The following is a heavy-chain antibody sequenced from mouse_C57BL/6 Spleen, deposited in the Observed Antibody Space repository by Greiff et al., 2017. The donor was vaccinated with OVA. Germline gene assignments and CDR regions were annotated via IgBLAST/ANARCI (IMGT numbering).Heavy chain of an antibody. J-gene: IGHJ4*01. CDR3: ARPRDYGAMDY. D-gene: IGHD3-1*01. CDR2: ISSGSSTI. CDR1: GFTFSDYG. Sequence: EVQVVESGGGLVKPGGSLKLSCAASGFTFSDYGMHWVRQAPEKGLEWVAYISSGSSTIYYADTVKGRFTISRDNAKNTLFLQMTRLRAEDTAMYYCARPRDYGAMDYWGQGTSVTVSS. V-gene: IGHV5-17*01.